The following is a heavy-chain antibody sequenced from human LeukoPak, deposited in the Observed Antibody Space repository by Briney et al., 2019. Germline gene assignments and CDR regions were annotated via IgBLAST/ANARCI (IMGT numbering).Heavy chain of an antibody. CDR3: ASPTVRGSWFDP. CDR2: ISSSSSYI. CDR1: GFTFSSYS. Sequence: GGSLRLSCAASGFTFSSYSMNWVRQAPGKGLEWVSSISSSSSYIYYADSVKGRFTISRDNAMNSLYLQMNSLRAEDTAVYYCASPTVRGSWFDPWGQGTLVTVSS. D-gene: IGHD4-11*01. J-gene: IGHJ5*02. V-gene: IGHV3-21*01.